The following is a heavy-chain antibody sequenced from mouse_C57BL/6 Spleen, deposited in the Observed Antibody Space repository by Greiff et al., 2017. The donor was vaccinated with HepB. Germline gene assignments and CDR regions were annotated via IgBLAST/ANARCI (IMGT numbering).Heavy chain of an antibody. CDR3: ARKYEGSSGGYFDV. Sequence: QVQLQESGAELVMPGASVKLSCKASGYTFTSYWMHWVKQRPGQGLEWIGEIDPSDSYTNYNQKFKGKSTLTVDKSSSTADRQLSSLTSGDSAVYYCARKYEGSSGGYFDVWGTGTTVTVSS. J-gene: IGHJ1*03. CDR1: GYTFTSYW. V-gene: IGHV1-69*01. D-gene: IGHD1-1*01. CDR2: IDPSDSYT.